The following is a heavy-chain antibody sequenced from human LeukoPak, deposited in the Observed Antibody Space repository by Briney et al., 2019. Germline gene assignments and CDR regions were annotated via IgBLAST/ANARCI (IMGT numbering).Heavy chain of an antibody. CDR1: GFTFGSYA. CDR2: ISGSGGST. D-gene: IGHD3-10*01. V-gene: IGHV3-23*01. J-gene: IGHJ4*02. Sequence: GGSLRLSCAASGFTFGSYAMSWVRQAPGKGLEWVSAISGSGGSTYYADSVKGRFTISRDNSKNTLYLQMNSLRAEDTAVYYCAKVTVLLWFGELDYWGQGTLVTVSS. CDR3: AKVTVLLWFGELDY.